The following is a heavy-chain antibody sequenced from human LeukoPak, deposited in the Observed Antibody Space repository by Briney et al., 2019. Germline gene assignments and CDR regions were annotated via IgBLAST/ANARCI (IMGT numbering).Heavy chain of an antibody. CDR3: ARLSSGWYGGFIDY. CDR1: GGSISSSSYY. J-gene: IGHJ4*02. CDR2: IYYTGST. Sequence: SETLSLTCTVSGGSISSSSYYWGWIRQPPGKGLEWIGSIYYTGSTYYNPSLKSRVTISVDPSKNHFSLKLSSVTAADTAVYYCARLSSGWYGGFIDYWGQGTLVSVPS. V-gene: IGHV4-39*02. D-gene: IGHD6-19*01.